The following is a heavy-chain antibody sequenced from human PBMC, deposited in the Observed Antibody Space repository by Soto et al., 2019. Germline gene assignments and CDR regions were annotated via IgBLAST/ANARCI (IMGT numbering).Heavy chain of an antibody. Sequence: SETLSLTCTVSGGSISSGGYYWSWIRPHPGKGLEWIGYIYYRGNSNYNPSLNSRVTISLDSSKNQFSLKLKSVTAADTAVYYCARIPLYDTEAYHFSGPFDYWGQGTLVTVSS. V-gene: IGHV4-61*08. CDR2: IYYRGNS. J-gene: IGHJ4*02. D-gene: IGHD3-16*01. CDR3: ARIPLYDTEAYHFSGPFDY. CDR1: GGSISSGGYY.